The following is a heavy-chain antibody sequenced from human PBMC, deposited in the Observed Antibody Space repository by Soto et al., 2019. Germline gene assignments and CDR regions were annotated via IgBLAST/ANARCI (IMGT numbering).Heavy chain of an antibody. CDR2: IYSGGST. D-gene: IGHD6-13*01. V-gene: IGHV3-53*01. CDR1: GFTVSSNY. J-gene: IGHJ6*02. CDR3: ARDRGYSSSWRNYYYYGMDV. Sequence: GESLKISCAASGFTVSSNYMSWVRQAPGKGLEWVSVIYSGGSTYYADSVKGRFTISRDNSKNTLYLQMNSLRAEDTAVYYCARDRGYSSSWRNYYYYGMDVWGQGTTVTVSS.